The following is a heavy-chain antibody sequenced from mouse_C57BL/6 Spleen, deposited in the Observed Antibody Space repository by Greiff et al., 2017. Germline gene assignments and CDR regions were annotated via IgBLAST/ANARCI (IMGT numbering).Heavy chain of an antibody. CDR1: GYTFTDYE. J-gene: IGHJ2*01. Sequence: VQLQQSGAELVRPGASVTLSCKASGYTFTDYEMHWVKQTPVHGLEWIGAIDPETGGTAYNQKFKGKAILTADKSSSTAYMELRSLTSEDSAVYYCTRSCITTVVATPFDYWGQGTTLTVSS. CDR3: TRSCITTVVATPFDY. V-gene: IGHV1-15*01. CDR2: IDPETGGT. D-gene: IGHD1-1*01.